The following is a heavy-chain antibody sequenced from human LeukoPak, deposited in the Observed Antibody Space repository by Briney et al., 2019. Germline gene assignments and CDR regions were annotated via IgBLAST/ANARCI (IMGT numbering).Heavy chain of an antibody. CDR1: GFTFSSYW. V-gene: IGHV3-7*03. J-gene: IGHJ6*02. CDR3: ARGGGLDV. Sequence: GGSLRLSCAASGFTFSSYWMNWARQAPGKGLEWVASINHNGNVNYYVDSAKGRFTISRDNAKNSLYLQMSSLRAKDTAVYFCARGGGLDVWGQGATVTVSS. D-gene: IGHD3-16*01. CDR2: INHNGNVN.